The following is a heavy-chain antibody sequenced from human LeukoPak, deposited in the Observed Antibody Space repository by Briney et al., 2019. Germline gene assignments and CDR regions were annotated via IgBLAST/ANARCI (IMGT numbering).Heavy chain of an antibody. CDR1: GFTFSSHG. V-gene: IGHV3-30*02. J-gene: IGHJ4*02. Sequence: GGSLRLSCVASGFTFSSHGMHWVRQAPGKGLEWVAFIRYDGSNKYYADSVKGRFTISRDNSKNTLYLQMNSLRAEDTAVYYCARSSERKYYFDYWGQGTLVTVSS. CDR2: IRYDGSNK. CDR3: ARSSERKYYFDY. D-gene: IGHD3-22*01.